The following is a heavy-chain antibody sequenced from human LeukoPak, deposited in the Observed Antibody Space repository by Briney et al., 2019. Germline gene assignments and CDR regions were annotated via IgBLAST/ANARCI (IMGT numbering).Heavy chain of an antibody. J-gene: IGHJ4*02. D-gene: IGHD3-22*01. CDR1: GYTFTGYY. V-gene: IGHV1-2*02. CDR2: INPNSGGT. CDR3: ARVMGSYYDSSGYYPGGTLIY. Sequence: GASVKVSCKASGYTFTGYYMHWVRQAPGQGLEWMGWINPNSGGTNYAQKFQGRVTMTRDTSISTAYMELSRLRSDDTAVYYCARVMGSYYDSSGYYPGGTLIYWGQGTLVTVSS.